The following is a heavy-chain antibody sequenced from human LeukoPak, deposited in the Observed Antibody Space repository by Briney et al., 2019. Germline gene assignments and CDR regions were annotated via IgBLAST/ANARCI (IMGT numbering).Heavy chain of an antibody. V-gene: IGHV4-59*01. CDR3: AREVGCSGGTCSPLDY. Sequence: SETLSLTCTVSGDSMSTYYWSWIRQPPGEGLEWIGFISYNRSTNHNPSLKSRVTISLDTPQNQFSLRLSSVTAADTAVYYCAREVGCSGGTCSPLDYWGQGILVTVSS. CDR2: ISYNRST. CDR1: GDSMSTYY. D-gene: IGHD2-15*01. J-gene: IGHJ4*02.